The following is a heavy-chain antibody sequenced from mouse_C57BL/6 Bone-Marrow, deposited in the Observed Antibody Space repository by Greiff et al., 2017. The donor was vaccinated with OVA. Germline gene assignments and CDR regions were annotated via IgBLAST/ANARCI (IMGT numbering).Heavy chain of an antibody. CDR1: GFTFSSYA. Sequence: DVKLVESGEGLVKPGGSLKLSCAASGFTFSSYAMSWVRQTPEKRLEWVAYISSGGDYIYYADTVKGRFTISRDTARNTLYLQMSSLKSEDTAMYYCTRDLFYGSSYYYAMDYWGQGTSVTVSS. D-gene: IGHD1-1*01. CDR2: ISSGGDYI. V-gene: IGHV5-9-1*02. CDR3: TRDLFYGSSYYYAMDY. J-gene: IGHJ4*01.